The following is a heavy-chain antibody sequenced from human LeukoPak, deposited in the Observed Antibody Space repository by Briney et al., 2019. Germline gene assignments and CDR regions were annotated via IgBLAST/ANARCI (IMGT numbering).Heavy chain of an antibody. V-gene: IGHV4-59*01. CDR2: IYYSGST. CDR1: GGSISSYY. Sequence: SETLSLTCTVSGGSISSYYWSWIRQPPGKGLEWIGYIYYSGSTNYNPSLKSRVTISVDTSKNQFSLKLSSVTAAGTAVYYCARVGGGNSGFRYYYYYMDVWGKGTTVTVSS. J-gene: IGHJ6*03. D-gene: IGHD4-23*01. CDR3: ARVGGGNSGFRYYYYYMDV.